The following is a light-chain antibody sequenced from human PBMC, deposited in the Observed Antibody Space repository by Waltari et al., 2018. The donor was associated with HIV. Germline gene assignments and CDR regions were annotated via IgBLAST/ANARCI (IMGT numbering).Light chain of an antibody. CDR2: GAS. Sequence: EIVMTQSPVTLSVSPGERATLSCSASQSIISSLAGYHQKPGQAPRILIYGASTRAPGIPARFSGSGSGTEFTLTISSLQSEDFAVSYCQQYDSWRPLTFGGGTKVDIK. CDR3: QQYDSWRPLT. CDR1: QSIISS. J-gene: IGKJ4*01. V-gene: IGKV3-15*01.